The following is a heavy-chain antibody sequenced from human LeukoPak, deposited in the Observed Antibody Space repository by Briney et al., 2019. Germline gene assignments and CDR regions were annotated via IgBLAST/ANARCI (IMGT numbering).Heavy chain of an antibody. D-gene: IGHD3-10*01. Sequence: GGSLRLSCAASGFTFSSYAMSWVRQAPGKGLEWVSAISGSGGSTYYADSVKGRFTISRDNSKNTLYLQMNSLRAEDTAVYYCAVPAWFGESRYYFDYWGQGTLVTVSS. CDR1: GFTFSSYA. V-gene: IGHV3-23*01. J-gene: IGHJ4*02. CDR2: ISGSGGST. CDR3: AVPAWFGESRYYFDY.